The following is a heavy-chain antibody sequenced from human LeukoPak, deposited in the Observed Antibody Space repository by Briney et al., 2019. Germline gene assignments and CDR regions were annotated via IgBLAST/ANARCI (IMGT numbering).Heavy chain of an antibody. CDR2: IYSSGST. V-gene: IGHV4-61*02. J-gene: IGHJ5*02. Sequence: SETLSLTCTVSGDSISSGSYYWSWIRQPAGKGLEWIGRIYSSGSTNYNPSLKSRVTLSVDTSKNQCSLKLSSVTAADTAVYYCARDREGGFDPWGQGTLVTVSS. CDR3: ARDREGGFDP. CDR1: GDSISSGSYY. D-gene: IGHD1-26*01.